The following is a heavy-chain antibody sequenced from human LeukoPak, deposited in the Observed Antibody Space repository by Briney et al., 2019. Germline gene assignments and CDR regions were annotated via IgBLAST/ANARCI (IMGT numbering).Heavy chain of an antibody. CDR3: ARDSTVQGITIFGVGDY. D-gene: IGHD3-3*01. Sequence: PGGSLRLSCAASGFTFSDYYMSWVRQAPGKGLEWISQISYSSGTIHYADSVKGRFTISRDNAKNSLYLQMNSLRAEDTAVYYCARDSTVQGITIFGVGDYWGQGTLVTVSS. CDR1: GFTFSDYY. V-gene: IGHV3-11*04. CDR2: ISYSSGTI. J-gene: IGHJ4*02.